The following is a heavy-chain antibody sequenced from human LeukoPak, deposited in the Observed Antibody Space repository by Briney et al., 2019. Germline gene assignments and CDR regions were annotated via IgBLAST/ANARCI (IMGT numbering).Heavy chain of an antibody. CDR1: GGSISSYY. CDR2: IYTSGST. D-gene: IGHD3-9*01. V-gene: IGHV4-4*07. J-gene: IGHJ3*02. Sequence: PSETLSLTCTVSGGSISSYYWSWIRQPAGKGLEWIGRIYTSGSTNYNPSLKSRVTISVDTSKNQFSLKLSSVTAADTAVYYCARARYDILTGTSDAFDIWGQGTMVTVSS. CDR3: ARARYDILTGTSDAFDI.